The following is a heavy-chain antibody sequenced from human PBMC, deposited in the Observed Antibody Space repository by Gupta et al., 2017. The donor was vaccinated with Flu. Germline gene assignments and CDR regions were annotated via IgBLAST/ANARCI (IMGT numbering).Heavy chain of an antibody. CDR2: IRPDAVT. CDR3: ARDPLWIAVTGSYTDV. D-gene: IGHD6-19*01. Sequence: EVQLVESGGGLVQPGGSLRLSCAASGFSIDVNYMNWVRLAPGKGLEWVSVIRPDAVTYYADSVKGRFTISRDTSKNTVSLEMYSLRAEDTAVYYCARDPLWIAVTGSYTDVWGKGTTVTVSS. J-gene: IGHJ6*03. V-gene: IGHV3-53*01. CDR1: GFSIDVNY.